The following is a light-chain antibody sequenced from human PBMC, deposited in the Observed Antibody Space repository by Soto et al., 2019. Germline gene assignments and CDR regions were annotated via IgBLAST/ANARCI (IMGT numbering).Light chain of an antibody. CDR1: QSVSTH. V-gene: IGKV3-11*01. J-gene: IGKJ4*01. CDR3: QQRVNWPLT. Sequence: EIVLTQSPATLSLSPGERATLSCRASQSVSTHLAWYQQKPGQAPRLLMYDTSNRATGIPARFSGSGSGADLPLTISSLEPEDFAVYYCQQRVNWPLTFGGGTKVEIK. CDR2: DTS.